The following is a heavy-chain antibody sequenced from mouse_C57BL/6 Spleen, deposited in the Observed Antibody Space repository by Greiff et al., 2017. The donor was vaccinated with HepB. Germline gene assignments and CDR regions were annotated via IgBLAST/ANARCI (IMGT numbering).Heavy chain of an antibody. CDR1: GYSFTGYY. CDR2: INPSTGGT. J-gene: IGHJ3*01. Sequence: EVQLQQSGPELVKPGASVKISCKASGYSFTGYYMNWVKQSPEKSLEWIGEINPSTGGTTYNQKFKAKATLTVDKSSSPAYMQLKSLTSEDSAVYYRGRSYYDYDWFAYWGQGALGTVPA. V-gene: IGHV1-42*01. CDR3: GRSYYDYDWFAY. D-gene: IGHD2-4*01.